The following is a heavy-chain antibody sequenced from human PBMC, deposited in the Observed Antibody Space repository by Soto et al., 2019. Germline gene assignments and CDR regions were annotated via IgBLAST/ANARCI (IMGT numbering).Heavy chain of an antibody. Sequence: PGGSLRLSCVASGFNVSSKYMSWVRQAPGKGLEWVSVLYSGGSTYYADSVKGRFTISRHNSKNTLYLQMNSLRAEDTAVYYCTRGPYGTGGDYYYGMDLWGQGTTVTVSS. CDR1: GFNVSSKY. D-gene: IGHD4-17*01. J-gene: IGHJ6*02. CDR3: TRGPYGTGGDYYYGMDL. V-gene: IGHV3-53*04. CDR2: LYSGGST.